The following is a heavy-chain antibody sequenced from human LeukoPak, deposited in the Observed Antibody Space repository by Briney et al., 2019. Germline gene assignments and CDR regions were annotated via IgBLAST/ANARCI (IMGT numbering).Heavy chain of an antibody. V-gene: IGHV4-34*01. J-gene: IGHJ4*02. CDR3: ARSSSWPSD. CDR2: INHSGST. CDR1: GGSISGYY. D-gene: IGHD6-13*01. Sequence: KSSETLSLTCTVSGGSISGYYWSWIRQPPGKGLEWIGEINHSGSTNYNPSLKSRVTISVDTSKNQFSLKLSSVTAADTAVYYCARSSSWPSDWGQGTLVTVSS.